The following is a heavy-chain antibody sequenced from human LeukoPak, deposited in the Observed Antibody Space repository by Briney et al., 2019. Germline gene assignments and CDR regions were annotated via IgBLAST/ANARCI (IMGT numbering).Heavy chain of an antibody. Sequence: ASVKVSCKASGYTFTSYGISWGRQAPGQGLEWMGWISAYNGTTNYAQKLQGRVTMTTDTSTSTAYMELRSLRSDETAVYYCARDAGGYSSSPLSTVFDLWGRGTLVTVSS. V-gene: IGHV1-18*01. CDR2: ISAYNGTT. CDR1: GYTFTSYG. J-gene: IGHJ2*01. CDR3: ARDAGGYSSSPLSTVFDL. D-gene: IGHD6-6*01.